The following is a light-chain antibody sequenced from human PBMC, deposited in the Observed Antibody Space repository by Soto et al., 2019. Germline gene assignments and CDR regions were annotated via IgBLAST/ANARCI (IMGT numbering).Light chain of an antibody. CDR1: ASNIGRDP. CDR2: ENN. CDR3: AGWDGSMKGSV. J-gene: IGLJ1*01. V-gene: IGLV1-44*01. Sequence: QSVLTQPPSASGAPGQRVTISCSGSASNIGRDPVNWYQQVPGTAPKLLIYENNHRPSGVPDRFSGSKSGTSASLVISGLQPEDEAEYFCAGWDGSMKGSVFGTGTKVTVL.